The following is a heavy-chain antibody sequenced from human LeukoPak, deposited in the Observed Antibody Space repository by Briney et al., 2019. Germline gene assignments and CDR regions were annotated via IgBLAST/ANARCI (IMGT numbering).Heavy chain of an antibody. CDR1: GFSLSDYS. CDR2: ISSSSSYI. J-gene: IGHJ4*02. D-gene: IGHD5-12*01. CDR3: ARESSGYGNTDY. Sequence: GGSLRLSCAASGFSLSDYSMNWVRQAPGKGLDWVSSISSSSSYIHYADSVKGRFTISRDNAKNSLYLQMNSLRAEDTAVYYCARESSGYGNTDYWGQGTLVTVSS. V-gene: IGHV3-21*04.